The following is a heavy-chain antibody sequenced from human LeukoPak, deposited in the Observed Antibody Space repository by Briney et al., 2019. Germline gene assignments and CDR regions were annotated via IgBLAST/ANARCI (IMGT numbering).Heavy chain of an antibody. D-gene: IGHD6-19*01. CDR3: ARDVGSIAVADFDY. CDR1: GHTFTGYY. CDR2: INPNSGGT. V-gene: IGHV1-2*02. Sequence: ASVKVSCKASGHTFTGYYMHWVRQAPGQGLEWMGWINPNSGGTNYAQKFQGRVTMTRDTSISTAYMELSRLRSDDTAVYYCARDVGSIAVADFDYWGQGTLVTVSS. J-gene: IGHJ4*02.